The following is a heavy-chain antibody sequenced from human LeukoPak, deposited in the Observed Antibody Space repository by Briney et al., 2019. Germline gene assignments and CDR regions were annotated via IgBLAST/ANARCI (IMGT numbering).Heavy chain of an antibody. CDR2: ISYDGTKK. Sequence: PGGSLRLSCAASGFPFSTYTIHWVRQAPGKGLEWVALISYDGTKKYYTDSVKGRFTISRDNSKNMLYLQLNSLRPEDTAIYYCAREKGQWLERAVDAFDVWGRGTLVTVSS. CDR1: GFPFSTYT. V-gene: IGHV3-30-3*01. CDR3: AREKGQWLERAVDAFDV. J-gene: IGHJ3*01. D-gene: IGHD6-19*01.